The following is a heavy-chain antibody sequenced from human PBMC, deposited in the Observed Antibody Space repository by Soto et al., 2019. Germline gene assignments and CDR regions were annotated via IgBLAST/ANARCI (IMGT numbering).Heavy chain of an antibody. CDR3: ARSIHGVRPYYYGMDV. CDR1: GGTCSSYA. J-gene: IGHJ6*02. D-gene: IGHD3-16*01. CDR2: IIPIFGTA. V-gene: IGHV1-69*13. Sequence: SVKFSCKASGGTCSSYAIIWLRQAPGQGLEWMGGIIPIFGTANYAQKFQGRVTITADESTSTAHMEMSSLRSEDTAVYYCARSIHGVRPYYYGMDVWGQGTTVTVSS.